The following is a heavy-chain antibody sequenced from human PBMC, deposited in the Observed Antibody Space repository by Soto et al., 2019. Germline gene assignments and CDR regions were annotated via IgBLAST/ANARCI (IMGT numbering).Heavy chain of an antibody. D-gene: IGHD2-2*01. Sequence: EVQLLESGGGLVQPGGSLRLSCAASGFTFSSYAMSWVRQAPGKGLEWVSAISGSGGSTYYADSVKGRFTISRDNSKNTLYLQMNSLRAEDTAVYYCAKVGVYCSSTSCHNWFDPWGQGTLVTVSS. CDR1: GFTFSSYA. J-gene: IGHJ5*02. CDR2: ISGSGGST. V-gene: IGHV3-23*01. CDR3: AKVGVYCSSTSCHNWFDP.